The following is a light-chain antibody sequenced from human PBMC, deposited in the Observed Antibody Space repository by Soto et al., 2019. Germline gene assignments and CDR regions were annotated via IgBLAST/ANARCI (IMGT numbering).Light chain of an antibody. J-gene: IGKJ5*01. Sequence: DIQMTQSPSSLSASVGDRVTITCRASQSISNYLNWYQQKPGKAPKLLIYDASDLETGVPSRFSGSGSGTGFTFTISSLQPEDFATYYCQQYESLPLTFGQGTRLEIK. CDR2: DAS. V-gene: IGKV1-33*01. CDR1: QSISNY. CDR3: QQYESLPLT.